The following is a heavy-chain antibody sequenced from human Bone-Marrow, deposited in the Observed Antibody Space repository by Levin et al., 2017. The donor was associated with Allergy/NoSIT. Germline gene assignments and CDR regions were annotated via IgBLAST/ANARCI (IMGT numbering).Heavy chain of an antibody. J-gene: IGHJ6*02. CDR2: INPNSGGT. CDR3: AITLLRFYGAFPYDGMDV. V-gene: IGHV1-2*02. CDR1: GYTFTGYY. Sequence: GGSLRLSCKASGYTFTGYYMHWVRQAPGQGLEWMGWINPNSGGTNYAQKFQGRVTMTRDTSISTAYMELSRLRSDDTAVYYCAITLLRFYGAFPYDGMDVWGQGTTVTVSS. D-gene: IGHD3-3*01.